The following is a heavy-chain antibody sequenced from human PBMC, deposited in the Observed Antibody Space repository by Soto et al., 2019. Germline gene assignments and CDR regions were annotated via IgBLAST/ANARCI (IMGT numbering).Heavy chain of an antibody. V-gene: IGHV4-39*01. CDR1: GGSISSSSYY. Sequence: QLQLQESGPGLVKPSETLSLTCTVSGGSISSSSYYWGWIRQPPGKGLEWIGSIYYSGSTYYNPSLKSRVTISVDTSKNQFSLKLSSVTAADTAVYYCARQSSGCHPGCVYYFDYWGQGTLVTVSS. J-gene: IGHJ4*02. CDR3: ARQSSGCHPGCVYYFDY. CDR2: IYYSGST. D-gene: IGHD6-19*01.